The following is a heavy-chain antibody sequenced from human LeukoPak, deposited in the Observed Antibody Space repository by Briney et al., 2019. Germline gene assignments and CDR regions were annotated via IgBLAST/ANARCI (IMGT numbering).Heavy chain of an antibody. J-gene: IGHJ4*02. V-gene: IGHV4-59*01. CDR3: ARNEGGSFDY. CDR1: GGSISSYY. D-gene: IGHD1-26*01. Sequence: SETLSLTCTVSGGSISSYYWSWIRQPPGKGLEWIGYIYYSGSTNYNPSLKSRVTISVDTSKNQFSLKLSSVTAADTAVYYCARNEGGSFDYWGQGTLVTVSS. CDR2: IYYSGST.